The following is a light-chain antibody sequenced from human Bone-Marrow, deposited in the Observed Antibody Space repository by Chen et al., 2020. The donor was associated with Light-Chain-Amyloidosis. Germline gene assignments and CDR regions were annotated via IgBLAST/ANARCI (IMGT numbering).Light chain of an antibody. V-gene: IGLV2-14*01. J-gene: IGLJ1*01. CDR2: EVT. CDR1: SSDVGGDNH. Sequence: QSALTQPASVSGSPGQSITISCTGTSSDVGGDNHVSWYQQHPDKAPKLMIYEVTNRPSWVPDRFSGSKSDNPASLTISGLQTEDEADYFCSSYTITNTLGFGSGTRVTVL. CDR3: SSYTITNTLG.